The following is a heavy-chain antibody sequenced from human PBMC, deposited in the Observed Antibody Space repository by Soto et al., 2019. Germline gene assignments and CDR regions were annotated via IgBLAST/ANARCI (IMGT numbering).Heavy chain of an antibody. CDR3: ARDQAGSLDY. CDR1: GYTFTGYY. Sequence: QAPLVQSGAEVRRPGASVKVSCKASGYTFTGYYLHWVRQAPGQGLEWMGWIHPNGGATSYAQKFQGRVTMTGDTSISTAYMELSRLRSEDTAIYFCARDQAGSLDYWGQGTLVTVSS. V-gene: IGHV1-2*02. J-gene: IGHJ4*02. CDR2: IHPNGGAT. D-gene: IGHD1-1*01.